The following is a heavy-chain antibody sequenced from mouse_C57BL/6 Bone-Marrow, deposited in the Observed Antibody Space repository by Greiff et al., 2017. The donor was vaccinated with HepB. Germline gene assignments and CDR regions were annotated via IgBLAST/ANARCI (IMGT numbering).Heavy chain of an antibody. D-gene: IGHD2-4*01. CDR1: GYTFTSYW. V-gene: IGHV1-7*01. CDR3: ARPLYYDYEFAD. Sequence: QVQLKESGAELAKPGASVKLSCKASGYTFTSYWMHWVKQRPGQGLEWIGYINPGSGDTKYNQKFKDKATLTADKSSSTAYMQLSSLTYEDSAVYYCARPLYYDYEFADWGPGTLVTVSA. J-gene: IGHJ3*01. CDR2: INPGSGDT.